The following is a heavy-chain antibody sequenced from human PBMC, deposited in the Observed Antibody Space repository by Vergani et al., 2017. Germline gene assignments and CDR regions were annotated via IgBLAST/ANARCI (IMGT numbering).Heavy chain of an antibody. CDR2: ISDVGETK. CDR3: VRLPRGPWNFDL. V-gene: IGHV3-11*04. Sequence: QVQLVASGGGLVRPGGSLRLSCAASGFLFSDYYMTWIRQTPGKGLEWLAHISDVGETKMYAESLKGRFTVSRDNTKNLLILQMSGLRVEDTAVYYCVRLPRGPWNFDLWGRGTLITVSS. J-gene: IGHJ2*01. CDR1: GFLFSDYY.